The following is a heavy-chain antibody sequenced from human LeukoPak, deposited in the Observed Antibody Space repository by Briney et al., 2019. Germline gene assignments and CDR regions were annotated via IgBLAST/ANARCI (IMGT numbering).Heavy chain of an antibody. V-gene: IGHV3-7*03. CDR1: GFTLSNYY. CDR2: INQDGSER. J-gene: IGHJ4*02. D-gene: IGHD3/OR15-3a*01. CDR3: ARDGANWGTRWYYDF. Sequence: GGSLRLSCAASGFTLSNYYLTWVRQAPGKGLEWVANINQDGSERNYVDSLKGRYTISSDNPQNTLSLQLNRLRARHAAVYYCARDGANWGTRWYYDFWGQGTLVTVSP.